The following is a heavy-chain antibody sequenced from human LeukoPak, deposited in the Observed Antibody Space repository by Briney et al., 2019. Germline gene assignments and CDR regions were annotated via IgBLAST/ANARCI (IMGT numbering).Heavy chain of an antibody. CDR1: GYSTSSGYY. J-gene: IGHJ3*02. D-gene: IGHD3-22*01. CDR2: IYHSGST. Sequence: PSETLSLICTVSGYSTSSGYYWGWIRQPPGKGLEWIGSIYHSGSTYYNPSLKSRVTISVDTSKNQFSLKLSSVTAADTAVYYCARSHDSSGSDAFDIWGQGTMVTVSS. CDR3: ARSHDSSGSDAFDI. V-gene: IGHV4-38-2*02.